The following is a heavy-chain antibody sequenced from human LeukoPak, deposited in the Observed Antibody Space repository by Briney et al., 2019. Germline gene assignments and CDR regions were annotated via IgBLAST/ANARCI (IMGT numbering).Heavy chain of an antibody. J-gene: IGHJ5*02. CDR3: ARSYSSSWYPRLA. Sequence: GGSLRLSCAASGFTFSSYAMHWVRQAPGKGLEWVAVISYDGSNKYYADSVKGRFTISRDNSKNTLCLQMNSLRAEDTAVYYCARSYSSSWYPRLAWGQGTLVTVSS. CDR2: ISYDGSNK. V-gene: IGHV3-30*04. D-gene: IGHD6-13*01. CDR1: GFTFSSYA.